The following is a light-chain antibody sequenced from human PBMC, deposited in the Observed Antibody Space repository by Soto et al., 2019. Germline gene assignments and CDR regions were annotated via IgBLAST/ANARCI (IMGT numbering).Light chain of an antibody. V-gene: IGKV3-11*01. J-gene: IGKJ5*01. CDR1: QSVSSY. CDR2: DAS. CDR3: QQRSNGPLT. Sequence: EIVLTQSPATLSLSPGEGVTLSCRASQSVSSYFAWYQQKPGQAPRLLIYDASNRATGIPARFSGSGSGTDFTLTISSLEPEDFAVYYCQQRSNGPLTFGQGTRLEIK.